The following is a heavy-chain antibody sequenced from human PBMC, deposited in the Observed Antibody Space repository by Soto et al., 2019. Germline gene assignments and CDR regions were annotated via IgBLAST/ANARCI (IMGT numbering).Heavy chain of an antibody. CDR3: ARNPWIQPFSYYYGMDV. J-gene: IGHJ6*01. CDR1: GFSLSTSGMC. Sequence: SGPTLVNPTQTLTLTCTFSGFSLSTSGMCVSWIRQPPGKALEWLALIDWDDDKYYSTSLKTRLTISKDTSKNQVVLTMTNMDPVDTTPYYCARNPWIQPFSYYYGMDVWGQGNTVT. V-gene: IGHV2-70*01. D-gene: IGHD5-18*01. CDR2: IDWDDDK.